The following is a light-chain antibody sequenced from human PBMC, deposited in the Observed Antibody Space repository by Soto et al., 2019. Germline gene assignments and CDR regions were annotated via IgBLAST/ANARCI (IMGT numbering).Light chain of an antibody. CDR2: QDS. CDR1: KLGDKY. Sequence: SYELTQPPSVSVSPGQTASITCSGDKLGDKYACWYQQKPGQSPVLVIYQDSKRPSGIPERFSGSNSGNTATLTISGTQAMDEADYYCQAWDSSPYVVFGGGTKLTV. V-gene: IGLV3-1*01. CDR3: QAWDSSPYVV. J-gene: IGLJ2*01.